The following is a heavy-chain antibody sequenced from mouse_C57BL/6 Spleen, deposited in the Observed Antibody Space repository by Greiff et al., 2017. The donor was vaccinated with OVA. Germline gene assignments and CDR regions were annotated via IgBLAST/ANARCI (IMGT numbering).Heavy chain of an antibody. J-gene: IGHJ2*01. V-gene: IGHV1-76*01. CDR1: GYTFTDYY. Sequence: QVQLQQSGAELVRPGASVKLSCRASGYTFTDYYINWVKQRPGQGLEWIARIYPGSGNTYYNEKFKGKATLTAEKSSSTAYMQLSSLTSEDSAVYFCAGRSNSYFDYWGQGTTLTVSS. CDR2: IYPGSGNT. D-gene: IGHD4-1*02. CDR3: AGRSNSYFDY.